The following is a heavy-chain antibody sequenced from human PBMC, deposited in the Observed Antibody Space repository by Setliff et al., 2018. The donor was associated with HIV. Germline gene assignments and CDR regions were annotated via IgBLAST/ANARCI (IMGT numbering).Heavy chain of an antibody. CDR1: GYNFGLYG. CDR3: VRDEKRAAGGSLYYFDL. D-gene: IGHD5-12*01. CDR2: VNEDNGDR. Sequence: ASVKVSCKASGYNFGLYGSSWVRQPPGQRLECKGWVNEDNGDRNFAPNVQGRLVLTTDTSTNTAYMELTSLTPEDTALYYCVRDEKRAAGGSLYYFDLWGQGTLVTVSS. J-gene: IGHJ4*02. V-gene: IGHV1-18*01.